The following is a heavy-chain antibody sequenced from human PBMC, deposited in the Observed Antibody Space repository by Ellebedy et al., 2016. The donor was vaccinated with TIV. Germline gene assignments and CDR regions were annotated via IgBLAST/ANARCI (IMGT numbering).Heavy chain of an antibody. V-gene: IGHV3-7*01. CDR3: ARRGSYGDYAVQVNSWFDR. J-gene: IGHJ5*02. CDR2: IYQDGSDK. D-gene: IGHD4-17*01. Sequence: PGGSLRLSCAASGFSFRSYWMSRVRQAPGKGLEWVANIYQDGSDKYYVDSVKGRFTISKDNANNLLFLQMNSLRVEDTAVYYCARRGSYGDYAVQVNSWFDRWGQGTLVTVSS. CDR1: GFSFRSYW.